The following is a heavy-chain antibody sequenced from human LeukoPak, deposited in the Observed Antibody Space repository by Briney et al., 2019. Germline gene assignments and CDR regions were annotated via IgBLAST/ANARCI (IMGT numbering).Heavy chain of an antibody. CDR2: IYYSGST. D-gene: IGHD5-12*01. CDR1: GGSISSHY. Sequence: PSETLSLTCTVSGGSISSHYWSWTRQPPGKGLEWIGYIYYSGSTNYNPSLKSRVTISVDTSKSQFSLKLSSVTAADTAVYYCAGGYSGYEFDYWGQGTLVTVSS. J-gene: IGHJ4*02. V-gene: IGHV4-59*11. CDR3: AGGYSGYEFDY.